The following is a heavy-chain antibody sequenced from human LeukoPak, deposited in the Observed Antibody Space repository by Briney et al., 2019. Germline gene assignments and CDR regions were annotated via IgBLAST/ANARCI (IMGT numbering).Heavy chain of an antibody. CDR3: VKSGYNRFDY. Sequence: PGGSLRLSCAASGFTFDDYGMSWVRQAPGKGLEWVSSISSSSSYIYYADSVKGRFTISRDTSKNTLYLQMNSLRAADTAVYYCVKSGYNRFDYWGQGALVTVSS. V-gene: IGHV3-23*01. J-gene: IGHJ4*02. CDR1: GFTFDDYG. CDR2: ISSSSSYI. D-gene: IGHD5-24*01.